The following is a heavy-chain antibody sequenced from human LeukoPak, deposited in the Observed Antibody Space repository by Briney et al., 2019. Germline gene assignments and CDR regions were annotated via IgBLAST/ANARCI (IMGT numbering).Heavy chain of an antibody. CDR3: ARVVGLTGYSSSWYSGYYYYMDV. CDR1: GGTFSSHV. D-gene: IGHD6-13*01. J-gene: IGHJ6*03. CDR2: IIPIFGTA. Sequence: EASVKVSCKASGGTFSSHVFSWVRQAPGQGLEWMGGIIPIFGTANYAQKFQGRVTITADKSTSTAYMELSSLRSEDTAVYYCARVVGLTGYSSSWYSGYYYYMDVWGKGTTVTVSS. V-gene: IGHV1-69*06.